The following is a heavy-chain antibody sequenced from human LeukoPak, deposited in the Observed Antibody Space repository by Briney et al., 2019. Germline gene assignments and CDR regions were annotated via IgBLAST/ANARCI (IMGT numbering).Heavy chain of an antibody. J-gene: IGHJ3*02. CDR2: MNPNSGNT. CDR3: ARVGVLRYFGARTDAFDI. Sequence: ASVKVSCKASGYTFTSYDINWVRQATGQGLEWMGWMNPNSGNTGYAQKFQGRVTMTRNTSISTAYMELSSLRSEDTAVYYCARVGVLRYFGARTDAFDIWGQGTVVTVSS. V-gene: IGHV1-8*01. D-gene: IGHD3-9*01. CDR1: GYTFTSYD.